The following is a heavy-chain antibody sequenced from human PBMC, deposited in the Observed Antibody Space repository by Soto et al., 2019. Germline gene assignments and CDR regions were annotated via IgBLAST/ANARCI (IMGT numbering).Heavy chain of an antibody. D-gene: IGHD3-3*01. CDR2: INHSGST. CDR3: ARGREHRTLRFLEWLPTQCMDV. CDR1: GGSFSVYY. Sequence: SETLSLTCAFYGGSFSVYYWSWIRQPPGKGLEFLGEINHSGSTNYNPSLKSRVTISVDTSKNQFSLKLSSVTAADTAVYYCARGREHRTLRFLEWLPTQCMDVWGQGTTVTVSS. J-gene: IGHJ6*01. V-gene: IGHV4-34*01.